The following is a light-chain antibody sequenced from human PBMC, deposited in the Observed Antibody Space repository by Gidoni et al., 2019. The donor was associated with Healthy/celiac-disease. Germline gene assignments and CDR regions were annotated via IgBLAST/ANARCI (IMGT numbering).Light chain of an antibody. J-gene: IGKJ1*01. CDR2: GAS. CDR1: QSVSSN. Sequence: EIVMTQSPATLSVSPGERATLSCRASQSVSSNLAWYQQKPGQAPRLLIYGASTRATGIPARFSGSGSGTEFTLTISSLQFEDLEVYYCQQYNNWPRTFGQGTKVEIK. V-gene: IGKV3-15*01. CDR3: QQYNNWPRT.